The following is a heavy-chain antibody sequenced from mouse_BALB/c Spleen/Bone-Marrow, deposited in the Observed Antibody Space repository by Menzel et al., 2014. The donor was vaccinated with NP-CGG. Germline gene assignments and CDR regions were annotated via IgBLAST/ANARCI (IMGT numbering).Heavy chain of an antibody. CDR2: INPYNGGS. V-gene: IGHV1-31*01. D-gene: IGHD1-1*01. CDR1: GYSFAGYT. Sequence: VQLQQSGPELVKPGASMKISCKASGYSFAGYTMNWVKQSHGKNLEWIGLINPYNGGSSYNQKFKGKATLTVDKSSSTAYMELLSLTSEDSAVCYCAREGYGSSYGFAYWGQGTLVTVSA. CDR3: AREGYGSSYGFAY. J-gene: IGHJ3*01.